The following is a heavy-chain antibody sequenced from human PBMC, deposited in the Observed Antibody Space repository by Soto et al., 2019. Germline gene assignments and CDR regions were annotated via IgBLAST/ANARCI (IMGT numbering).Heavy chain of an antibody. D-gene: IGHD6-6*01. Sequence: DVQLVESGGGLVKPGGSLRLSCAGFGFSFNSYGMDWVRQAPGKGLEWVAYISSGSSSIWYADSVKGRFTISRDTAKNSLFLQMNGLRVEDTSVYYCVRVGAARPDYWGQGTMVTVSP. J-gene: IGHJ4*02. V-gene: IGHV3-21*04. CDR1: GFSFNSYG. CDR2: ISSGSSSI. CDR3: VRVGAARPDY.